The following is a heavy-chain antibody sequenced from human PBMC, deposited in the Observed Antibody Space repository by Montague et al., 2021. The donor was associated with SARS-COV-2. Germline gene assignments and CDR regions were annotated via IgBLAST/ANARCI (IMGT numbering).Heavy chain of an antibody. J-gene: IGHJ4*02. CDR3: ARDKYDYVWGSYRYLY. CDR1: GFTFSSYS. D-gene: IGHD3-16*02. CDR2: ISYDGSNK. V-gene: IGHV3-30*04. Sequence: SLRLSCAASGFTFSSYSMPWVRQAPGKGLEWVAVISYDGSNKYYADSVKGRFTIPRDNSKNTLYLQMNSLRAEDTAVYYCARDKYDYVWGSYRYLYWGQGTLVTVSS.